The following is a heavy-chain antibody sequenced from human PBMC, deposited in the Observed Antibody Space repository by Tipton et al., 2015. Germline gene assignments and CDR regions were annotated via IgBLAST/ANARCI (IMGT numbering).Heavy chain of an antibody. J-gene: IGHJ4*02. CDR2: INPNNGDT. CDR1: GYTFSAFY. V-gene: IGHV1-2*02. D-gene: IGHD2/OR15-2a*01. CDR3: ARVMDQNRVKCFDY. Sequence: QLVQSGAEVRRPGASVNVSCKASGYTFSAFYMHWVRQAPGQDLEWMGWINPNNGDTKYAQKFQGRVTMTRDTSTNIFYMDLTSLRSDDAAVYFCARVMDQNRVKCFDYWGQGTLVTVSS.